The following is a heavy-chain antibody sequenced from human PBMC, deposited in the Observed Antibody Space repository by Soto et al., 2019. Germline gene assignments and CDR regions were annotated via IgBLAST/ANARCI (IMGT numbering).Heavy chain of an antibody. V-gene: IGHV3-13*01. J-gene: IGHJ4*02. CDR3: TRGADGFDY. CDR1: GFTFSGYD. D-gene: IGHD3-16*01. Sequence: EVQLVESGGDLVQPGGSLRLSCAAAGFTFSGYDFHWVRQATGKGLEWVSGIGTAGDTYYTGSVKGRFIMSRENAKNSLYLQMNSLRAGETAVYYCTRGADGFDYWGQGTLVTVSS. CDR2: IGTAGDT.